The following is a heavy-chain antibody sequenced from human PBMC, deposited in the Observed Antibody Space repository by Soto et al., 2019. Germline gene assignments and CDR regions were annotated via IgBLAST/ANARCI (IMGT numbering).Heavy chain of an antibody. J-gene: IGHJ6*02. Sequence: LRLSCAASGFTFSSYAMNWVRQAPGKGLEWVSVISGSGDSTYYADSVKGRFTISRDNSKNTLYLQMNSLRAEDTAVYYCASSPTIAVAGGGHYYYGMDVWGQGTTVTVSS. CDR2: ISGSGDST. CDR1: GFTFSSYA. D-gene: IGHD6-19*01. V-gene: IGHV3-23*01. CDR3: ASSPTIAVAGGGHYYYGMDV.